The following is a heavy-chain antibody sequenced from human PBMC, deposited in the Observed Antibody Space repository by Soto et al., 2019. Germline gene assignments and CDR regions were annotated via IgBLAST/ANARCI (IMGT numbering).Heavy chain of an antibody. V-gene: IGHV4-31*03. J-gene: IGHJ5*02. Sequence: QVQLQESGPGLVKPSQTLSLTCTVSGGSISSGGYYWSWIRQHPGKGLEWIGYIYYSGSTYYNPSLKSRVTISVDTSKNQFSLKLSSVTAADTAVYYCARVSGYYDILTGYYHNNWFDPWGQGTLVTVSS. CDR2: IYYSGST. D-gene: IGHD3-9*01. CDR3: ARVSGYYDILTGYYHNNWFDP. CDR1: GGSISSGGYY.